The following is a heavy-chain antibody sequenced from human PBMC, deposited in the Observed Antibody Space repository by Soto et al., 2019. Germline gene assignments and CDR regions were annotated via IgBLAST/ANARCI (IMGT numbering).Heavy chain of an antibody. CDR3: ARGVYSSSWYVSPIDY. D-gene: IGHD6-13*01. CDR2: IIPIFGTA. J-gene: IGHJ4*02. CDR1: GGTLSSYA. Sequence: SVKVSCKASGGTLSSYAISWVRQAPGQGLEWMGGIIPIFGTANYAQKFQGRVTITADESTSTAYMELSSLRSEDTAVYYCARGVYSSSWYVSPIDYWGQGTLVTVSS. V-gene: IGHV1-69*13.